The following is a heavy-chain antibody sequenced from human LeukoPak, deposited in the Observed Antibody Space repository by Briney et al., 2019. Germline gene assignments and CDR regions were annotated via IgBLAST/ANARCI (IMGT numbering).Heavy chain of an antibody. D-gene: IGHD5-12*01. J-gene: IGHJ4*02. CDR2: IYYSGST. CDR3: ARAPQAGYGDY. Sequence: PSETLSLICIVSGGSISTYYWSWIRQPPGKGLEWIGYIYYSGSTNYNPSLKSRVTISVDTSKDQFSLKLSSVTAADTAVYYCARAPQAGYGDYWGQGTLVTVSS. CDR1: GGSISTYY. V-gene: IGHV4-59*01.